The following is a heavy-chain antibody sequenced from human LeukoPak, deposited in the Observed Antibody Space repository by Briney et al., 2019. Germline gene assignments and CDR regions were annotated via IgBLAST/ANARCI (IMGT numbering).Heavy chain of an antibody. D-gene: IGHD6-13*01. CDR2: MKYDGSEK. CDR3: ARDIEAAGLFLDY. CDR1: GFTFSSYW. V-gene: IGHV3-7*01. Sequence: GGSLRLSCAASGFTFSSYWMGWVRQAPGKGLEWVANMKYDGSEKYYVDSVKGRFTISRGNAKNSLYLQMNSLRAEDTAVYYCARDIEAAGLFLDYWGQGTLVTVSS. J-gene: IGHJ4*02.